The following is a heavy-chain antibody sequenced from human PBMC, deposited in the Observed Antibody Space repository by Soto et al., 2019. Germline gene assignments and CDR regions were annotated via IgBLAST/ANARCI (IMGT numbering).Heavy chain of an antibody. CDR2: IYHSGRT. Sequence: QLQLQESGSGLVKPSQTLSLTCAVSGGSISSGGSSWTWLRQPPGKGLGWIGYIYHSGRTYYNPSLKSRVTISVDRSKNQFSLKLTSVTAAYTAVYYCARWAVVNFDSWGQGTLVTVSS. D-gene: IGHD3-22*01. V-gene: IGHV4-30-2*01. CDR3: ARWAVVNFDS. J-gene: IGHJ4*02. CDR1: GGSISSGGSS.